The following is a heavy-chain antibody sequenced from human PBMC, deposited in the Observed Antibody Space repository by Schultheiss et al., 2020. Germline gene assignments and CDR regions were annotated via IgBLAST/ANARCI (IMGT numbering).Heavy chain of an antibody. Sequence: SETLSLTCTVSGGSISSGGYYWSWIRQHPGKGLEWIGYIYYSGSTYYNPSLKSRVTISVDTSKNQFSLKLSSVTAADTAVYYCAREFIRDCSSTSCYTHYYYYMDVWGKGATVTVSS. CDR1: GGSISSGGYY. V-gene: IGHV4-31*03. J-gene: IGHJ6*03. D-gene: IGHD2-2*02. CDR2: IYYSGST. CDR3: AREFIRDCSSTSCYTHYYYYMDV.